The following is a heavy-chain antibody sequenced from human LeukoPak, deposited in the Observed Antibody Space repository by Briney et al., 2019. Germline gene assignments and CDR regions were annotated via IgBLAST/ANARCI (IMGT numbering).Heavy chain of an antibody. D-gene: IGHD6-13*01. CDR2: IKQDGSEK. CDR1: GFTFSSYW. CDR3: ASLWGENSSSWYRRADY. Sequence: PGGSLRLSCAASGFTFSSYWMSWVRKAPGKGLEWVANIKQDGSEKYYVDSVKGRFTISRDNAKNSLYLQMSSLRAEDTAVYYCASLWGENSSSWYRRADYWGQGTLVTVSS. V-gene: IGHV3-7*01. J-gene: IGHJ4*02.